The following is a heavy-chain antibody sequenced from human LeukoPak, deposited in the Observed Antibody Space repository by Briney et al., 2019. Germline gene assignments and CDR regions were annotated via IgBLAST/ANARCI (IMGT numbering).Heavy chain of an antibody. Sequence: PGGSLRLSCAGSGFTFDEYTIHWVRQVPGKGLEWVSGISWDSASVVYADSVKGRFTISRDNAKNSLYLQMNSLRTEDTALYYCTKDRYCTTTTCPLDYWGQGTLVTVSS. D-gene: IGHD2-2*01. V-gene: IGHV3-9*01. CDR3: TKDRYCTTTTCPLDY. J-gene: IGHJ4*02. CDR1: GFTFDEYT. CDR2: ISWDSASV.